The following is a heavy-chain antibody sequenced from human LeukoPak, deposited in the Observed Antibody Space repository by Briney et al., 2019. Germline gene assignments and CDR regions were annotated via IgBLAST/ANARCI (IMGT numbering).Heavy chain of an antibody. J-gene: IGHJ3*02. CDR3: ARLDSGGYGVFDI. CDR1: GGSFSGYY. CDR2: INHSGST. Sequence: SETLSLTCAVYGGSFSGYYWSWIRQPPGKGLEWIGEINHSGSTNYNPSLKSRVTISVDTSKNQLSLKLSSMTAADTAMYYCARLDSGGYGVFDIWGQGTMVTVSS. V-gene: IGHV4-34*01. D-gene: IGHD6-19*01.